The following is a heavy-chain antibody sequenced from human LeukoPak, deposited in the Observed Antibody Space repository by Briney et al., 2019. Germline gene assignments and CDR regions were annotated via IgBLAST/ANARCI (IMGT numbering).Heavy chain of an antibody. CDR3: ATDPTVLRFLEWTLGSFDY. CDR1: GYTFTDYY. Sequence: PRATVKISCKASGYTFTDYYMHWVQQAPGKGLEWMGRVDPEDGETIYAEKFQGRVTITADTSTDTAYMELSSLRPEDTAVYYCATDPTVLRFLEWTLGSFDYWGQGTLVTVSS. V-gene: IGHV1-69-2*01. D-gene: IGHD3-3*01. J-gene: IGHJ4*02. CDR2: VDPEDGET.